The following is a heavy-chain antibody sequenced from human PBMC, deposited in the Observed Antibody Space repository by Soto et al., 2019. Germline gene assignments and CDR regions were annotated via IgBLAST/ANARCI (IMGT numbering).Heavy chain of an antibody. CDR2: IYYSGST. Sequence: SETLSLTCTVSGGSVSSGGYYWSWIRQPPGKGLEWIGYIYYSGSTNYNPSLKSRVTISVDTSKSQFSLKLSSVTAADTAVYYCARIDNWNYVKFDYWGQGTLVTVS. J-gene: IGHJ4*02. V-gene: IGHV4-61*08. CDR3: ARIDNWNYVKFDY. CDR1: GGSVSSGGYY. D-gene: IGHD1-7*01.